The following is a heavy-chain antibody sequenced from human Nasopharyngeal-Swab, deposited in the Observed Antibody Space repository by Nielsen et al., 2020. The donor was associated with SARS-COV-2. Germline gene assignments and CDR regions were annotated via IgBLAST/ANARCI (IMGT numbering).Heavy chain of an antibody. CDR1: GFTFDDYG. J-gene: IGHJ2*01. V-gene: IGHV3-20*01. Sequence: GESLKISCAASGFTFDDYGMSWVRQAPGKGLEWASGINWNGGSTGYADSVKGRFTISRDNAKNSLYLQMNSLRAEDAALYHCARVGDTAMVVNWYFDLWGRGTLVTVSS. CDR3: ARVGDTAMVVNWYFDL. CDR2: INWNGGST. D-gene: IGHD5-18*01.